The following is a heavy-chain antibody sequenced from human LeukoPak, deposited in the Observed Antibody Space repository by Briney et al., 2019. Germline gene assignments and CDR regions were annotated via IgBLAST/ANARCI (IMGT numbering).Heavy chain of an antibody. V-gene: IGHV3-9*01. J-gene: IGHJ3*02. D-gene: IGHD3-9*01. CDR2: ICWNSGSI. CDR3: AKDTYYDILTGQNAFDI. CDR1: GLTYVDYA. Sequence: GGSLRLSRAGSGLTYVDYAMDGVRPAPGKGLEWVSGICWNSGSIGYADSVKGRFTISRDNAKNSLYLQMNSLRAEDTALYYCAKDTYYDILTGQNAFDIWGQGTMVTVSS.